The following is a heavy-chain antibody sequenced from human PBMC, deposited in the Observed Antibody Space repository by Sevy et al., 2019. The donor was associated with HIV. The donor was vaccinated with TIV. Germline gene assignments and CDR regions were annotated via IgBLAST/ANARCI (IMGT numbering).Heavy chain of an antibody. CDR3: ARHQAAQQLVQPYFDY. Sequence: SETLSLTCTVSGGSISSSSYYWGWIRQPPGKGLEWIGSFYCSGSTYYNPSLKSRVTISVDKSKNQFSLKLSSVTAAAMAVYYCARHQAAQQLVQPYFDYWGQGTLVTVSS. V-gene: IGHV4-39*01. CDR2: FYCSGST. J-gene: IGHJ4*02. CDR1: GGSISSSSYY. D-gene: IGHD6-13*01.